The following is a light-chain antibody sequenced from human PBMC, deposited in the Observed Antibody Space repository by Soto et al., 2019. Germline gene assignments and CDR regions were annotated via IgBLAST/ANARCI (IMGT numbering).Light chain of an antibody. Sequence: IQLTPSPSSLSASVGDRVTITFRASQGISSYLAWYQQKPGKAPKLLIYAASSLQSGVPSRFSGSGSGTDFTLTISSLQPEDFATYYCQQSYSTPLTFGGGTKVDNK. CDR2: AAS. J-gene: IGKJ4*01. CDR3: QQSYSTPLT. CDR1: QGISSY. V-gene: IGKV1-39*01.